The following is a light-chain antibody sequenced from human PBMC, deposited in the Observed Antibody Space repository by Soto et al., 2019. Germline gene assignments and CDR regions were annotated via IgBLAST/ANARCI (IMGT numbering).Light chain of an antibody. V-gene: IGKV1-5*03. CDR2: KAS. CDR3: QQYNSYWT. J-gene: IGKJ1*01. CDR1: QSISSR. Sequence: TITCRASQSISSRLAWYQQKPGKAPKLLIYKASSLESGVPSRFSGSGSGTEFTLTISSLQPDDSATYYCQQYNSYWTFGQGTKVDIK.